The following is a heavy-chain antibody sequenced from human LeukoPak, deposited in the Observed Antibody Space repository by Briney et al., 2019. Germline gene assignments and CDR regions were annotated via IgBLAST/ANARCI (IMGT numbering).Heavy chain of an antibody. Sequence: PSETLSLTCTVSGGSISSYYWSWIRQPPGKGLEWIGYIYYSGSTNYNPSLKSRVTISVDTSKNQFSLKLSSVTAADTAVYYCARLRIQLWMDMDVWGKGTTVTVSS. CDR1: GGSISSYY. J-gene: IGHJ6*04. V-gene: IGHV4-59*08. CDR3: ARLRIQLWMDMDV. D-gene: IGHD5-18*01. CDR2: IYYSGST.